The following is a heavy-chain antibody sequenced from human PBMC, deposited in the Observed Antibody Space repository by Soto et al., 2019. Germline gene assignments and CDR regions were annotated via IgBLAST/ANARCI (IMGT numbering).Heavy chain of an antibody. Sequence: PGGSLRLSCAASGFTFSSYGMYWVRQAPGKGLEWVAVIWYDGSNKYYADSVKGRFTISRDNSKNTLYLQMNSLRAEDTAVYYCAREYYYDSSGYYNYYYGMDVWGQGTTVTVSS. V-gene: IGHV3-33*01. CDR1: GFTFSSYG. D-gene: IGHD3-22*01. CDR2: IWYDGSNK. CDR3: AREYYYDSSGYYNYYYGMDV. J-gene: IGHJ6*02.